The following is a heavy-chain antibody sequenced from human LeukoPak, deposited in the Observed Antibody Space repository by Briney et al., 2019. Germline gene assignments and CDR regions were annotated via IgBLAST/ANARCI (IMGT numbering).Heavy chain of an antibody. J-gene: IGHJ4*02. Sequence: GASVEVSCKASVYTFTSYDIHWVRQATGQGLEWMGWMNPNSGNTDYAQKFQGRVTMTRDMSTSTVYMELSSLRSEDTAVYYCARTDYYDSSGYYFHWGQGTLVTVSS. CDR1: VYTFTSYD. CDR2: MNPNSGNT. D-gene: IGHD3-22*01. CDR3: ARTDYYDSSGYYFH. V-gene: IGHV1-8*02.